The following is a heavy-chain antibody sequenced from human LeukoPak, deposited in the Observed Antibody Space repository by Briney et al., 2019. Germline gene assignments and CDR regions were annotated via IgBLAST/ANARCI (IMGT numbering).Heavy chain of an antibody. J-gene: IGHJ4*02. V-gene: IGHV3-23*01. D-gene: IGHD3-10*01. CDR3: ARGGVDYYGSGTYYLMYYFDN. CDR1: GFTFNTYG. CDR2: ISGSGGAT. Sequence: PGGSLRLSCAASGFTFNTYGMSWVRQAPGKGLEWVSGISGSGGATYYADSVKGRFTISRDDPQNTLYLQMNSLRAEDTAVYFCARGGVDYYGSGTYYLMYYFDNWGQGALVTVSS.